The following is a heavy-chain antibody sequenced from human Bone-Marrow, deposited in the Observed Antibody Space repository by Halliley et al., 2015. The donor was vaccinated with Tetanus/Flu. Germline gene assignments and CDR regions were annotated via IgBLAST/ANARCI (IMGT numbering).Heavy chain of an antibody. CDR2: ISGTGKTI. CDR1: GFTFSDYY. J-gene: IGHJ4*02. V-gene: IGHV3-11*01. CDR3: VRDLGNYFDH. Sequence: SLRLSCAVSGFTFSDYYMSWIRQAPGKGLEWISYISGTGKTISYADSVKGRLTISRDNAKNSLYLQMDSLSAEDTALYYCVRDLGNYFDHWGQGTLVTVSS.